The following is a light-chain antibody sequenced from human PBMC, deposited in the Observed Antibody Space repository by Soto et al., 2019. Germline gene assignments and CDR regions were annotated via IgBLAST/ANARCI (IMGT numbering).Light chain of an antibody. V-gene: IGKV3-20*01. CDR2: AAS. Sequence: EIVLTQSPGTLSLSPGERATLSCRASQSVSSRSLAWYQQKPGQAPRLLIYAASNRASGIPGRFSGSGSGTEFTLTISRLEPEDFAVYYCQQYVGSPPLYTFGQGTKLEIK. J-gene: IGKJ2*01. CDR1: QSVSSRS. CDR3: QQYVGSPPLYT.